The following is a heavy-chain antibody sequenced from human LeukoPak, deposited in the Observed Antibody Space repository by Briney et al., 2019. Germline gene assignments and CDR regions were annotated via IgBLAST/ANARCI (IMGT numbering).Heavy chain of an antibody. Sequence: ASVKVSCNASGYTFTSYYMHWVRQAPGQGLEWMGIINPSGGSTSYAQKFQGRVTMTRDTSTSTVYMELSSLRSEDTAVYYCARGSADYDILTDYYFDYWGQGTLVTISS. CDR2: INPSGGST. D-gene: IGHD3-9*01. CDR1: GYTFTSYY. J-gene: IGHJ4*02. CDR3: ARGSADYDILTDYYFDY. V-gene: IGHV1-46*01.